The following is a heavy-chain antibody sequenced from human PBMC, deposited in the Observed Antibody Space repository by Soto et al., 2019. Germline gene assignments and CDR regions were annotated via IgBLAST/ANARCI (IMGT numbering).Heavy chain of an antibody. D-gene: IGHD3-22*01. CDR1: GDTVSTNRVA. CDR3: ARESSGYYYRYFDY. CDR2: TYYRSQWYD. J-gene: IGHJ4*02. Sequence: PSHTLATTCNISGDTVSTNRVAWNWIRQSPSTGLEWLGRTYYRSQWYDDYAESVKSRISITPDTSKNQFSLRLNSVTPEDTAVYYCARESSGYYYRYFDYWGQGPVVT. V-gene: IGHV6-1*01.